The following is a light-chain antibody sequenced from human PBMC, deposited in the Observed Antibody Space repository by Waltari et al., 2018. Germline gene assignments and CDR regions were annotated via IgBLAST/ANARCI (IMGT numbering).Light chain of an antibody. CDR3: QTGGHGTWV. CDR2: VNGDGSH. J-gene: IGLJ3*02. V-gene: IGLV4-69*01. Sequence: QLVLTQSPSASASLGASVKLTCTLSSGHSSNIIAWLQQKPEKGPRYLMKVNGDGSHSKGDEIPDRFSGSSSGAEHYLTISTVQSEDEADYYCQTGGHGTWVFGGGTKLTVL. CDR1: SGHSSNI.